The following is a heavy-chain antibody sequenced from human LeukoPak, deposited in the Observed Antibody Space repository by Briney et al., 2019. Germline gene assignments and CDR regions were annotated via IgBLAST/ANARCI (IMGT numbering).Heavy chain of an antibody. Sequence: GGSLGLSCAASGFTFSDDFMNWVRQAPGKGLQWVSSISSLSNHIYYADSVKGRFTISRDNAKNSLYLQMDSLRSEDTAVYYCARDFFPIVDSTWYEIGYWGQGTLVTVSS. CDR3: ARDFFPIVDSTWYEIGY. J-gene: IGHJ4*02. V-gene: IGHV3-21*01. CDR1: GFTFSDDF. CDR2: ISSLSNHI. D-gene: IGHD2-21*01.